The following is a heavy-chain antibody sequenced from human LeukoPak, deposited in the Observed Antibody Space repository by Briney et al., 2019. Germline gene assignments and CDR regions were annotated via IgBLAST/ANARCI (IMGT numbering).Heavy chain of an antibody. J-gene: IGHJ4*02. CDR1: GYSISSGSY. V-gene: IGHV4-38-2*02. Sequence: SETLSLTCIVSGYSISSGSYWGWIRQPPGKGLEWIGSVYPPGNTYYNPSLKSRVTISVDTSKSQFSLKLTSVTAADTAVYYCASKVVTTSNYFDHRGQGTLVTVSS. CDR3: ASKVVTTSNYFDH. CDR2: VYPPGNT. D-gene: IGHD4-23*01.